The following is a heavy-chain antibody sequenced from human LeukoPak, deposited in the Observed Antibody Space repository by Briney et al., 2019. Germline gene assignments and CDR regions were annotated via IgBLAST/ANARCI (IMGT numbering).Heavy chain of an antibody. CDR2: IRHDGSNK. J-gene: IGHJ6*02. V-gene: IGHV3-30*02. CDR3: ARSPPPGWGSSWPVDV. CDR1: GFTFSSYG. Sequence: PGGSLRLSCAASGFTFSSYGMHWVRQAPGKGLEWVAFIRHDGSNKNYADSVKVRFTISRDNPKNTLYLQMNSLRAEDTAVYYCARSPPPGWGSSWPVDVWGQGTTVTVSS. D-gene: IGHD6-13*01.